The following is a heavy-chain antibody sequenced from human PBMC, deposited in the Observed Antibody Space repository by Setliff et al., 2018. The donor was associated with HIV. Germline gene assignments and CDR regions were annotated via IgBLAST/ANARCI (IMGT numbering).Heavy chain of an antibody. D-gene: IGHD4-17*01. CDR1: GGSTSNEY. V-gene: IGHV4-59*01. J-gene: IGHJ4*02. CDR2: IYDSGSP. Sequence: PSETLSLTCTVSGGSTSNEYWSWIRQPPGKGLEWIGYIYDSGSPKYNPSLKSRVTISIDTSKSQISLKLTSVTAADTAMYYCVRDDYGYNGKGFDYWGPGTLVTVSS. CDR3: VRDDYGYNGKGFDY.